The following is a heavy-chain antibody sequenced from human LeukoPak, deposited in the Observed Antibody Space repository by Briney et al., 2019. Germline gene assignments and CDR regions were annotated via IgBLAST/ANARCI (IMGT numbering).Heavy chain of an antibody. CDR1: GYSISSGDY. J-gene: IGHJ6*03. D-gene: IGHD6-13*01. CDR3: ARVARSWYFTHYYYYMDV. Sequence: SETLSLTCTVSGYSISSGDYWSWIQQPPGKALAWIGTIYHSGTTYYNPSLKSRVTISVDTSKNQFSLRLTSVTAADTAVYYCARVARSWYFTHYYYYMDVWGKGTTVTVSS. V-gene: IGHV4-38-2*02. CDR2: IYHSGTT.